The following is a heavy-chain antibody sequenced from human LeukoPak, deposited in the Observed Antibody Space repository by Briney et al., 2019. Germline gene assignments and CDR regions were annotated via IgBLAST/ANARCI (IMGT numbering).Heavy chain of an antibody. D-gene: IGHD3-10*02. J-gene: IGHJ6*04. CDR1: GFNFCSYE. Sequence: GGSLRLSCAASGFNFCSYEMNWVRQAPGKGLEWVSYISSSGSTIYYADSVKGRFTISRDNAKNSLYLQMNSLRAEDTAVYYCAELGITMIGGVWGKGTTVTISS. CDR2: ISSSGSTI. V-gene: IGHV3-48*03. CDR3: AELGITMIGGV.